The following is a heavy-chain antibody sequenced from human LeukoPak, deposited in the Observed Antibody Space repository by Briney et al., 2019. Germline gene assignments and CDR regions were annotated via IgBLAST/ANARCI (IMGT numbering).Heavy chain of an antibody. J-gene: IGHJ4*02. CDR3: ARPLYSGSYYHFDY. V-gene: IGHV3-53*01. CDR1: GFTVSSDY. Sequence: GGSLRLSCAASGFTVSSDYMSWARPAPGKGLEWGSVIYSGGSTYYPNSVKGRFTISRDNSKNTLYLQMNSLRAEDTAVYYCARPLYSGSYYHFDYWGQGTLVTVSS. D-gene: IGHD1-26*01. CDR2: IYSGGST.